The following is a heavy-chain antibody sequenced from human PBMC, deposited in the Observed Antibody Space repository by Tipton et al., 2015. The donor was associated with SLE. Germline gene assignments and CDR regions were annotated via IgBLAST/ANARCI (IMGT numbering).Heavy chain of an antibody. Sequence: GSLRLSCAASGFTFSSYGMHWVRQAPGKGLEWVSYINRSGSTIYSADSVKGRFTISRDNANDSLYLEMNSLRAEDTAIYYCARDKYGGDRYFDLWGRGTPVTVSS. CDR1: GFTFSSYG. J-gene: IGHJ2*01. CDR2: INRSGSTI. CDR3: ARDKYGGDRYFDL. V-gene: IGHV3-48*04. D-gene: IGHD2-21*01.